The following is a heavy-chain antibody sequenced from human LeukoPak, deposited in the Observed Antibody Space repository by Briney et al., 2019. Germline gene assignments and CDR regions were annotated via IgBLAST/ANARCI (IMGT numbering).Heavy chain of an antibody. J-gene: IGHJ3*02. CDR2: IYYSGST. CDR1: GGPISSSSYY. D-gene: IGHD2-8*02. V-gene: IGHV4-39*02. CDR3: ARDPSVVYDAFDI. Sequence: PSETPSLTCTVSGGPISSSSYYWGWIRQPPGTGLEWLGSIYYSGSTYYNPSLKSRVTISVDTSKNQFSLKLSSVTAADTAVYYCARDPSVVYDAFDIWGQGTMVTVSS.